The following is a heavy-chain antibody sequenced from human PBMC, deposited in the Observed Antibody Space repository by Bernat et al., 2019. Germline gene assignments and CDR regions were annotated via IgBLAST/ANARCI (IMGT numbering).Heavy chain of an antibody. CDR2: INSDGSST. Sequence: EVQLVESGGGLVQPGGSLRLSCAASGFTFSSYWMHWVRQAPGKGLVWVSRINSDGSSTSYADSVKGRFTSSRDNAKNTLYLQMNSLRAEDTAVYYCARDLWSGYHYYYYGMDVWGQGTTVTVSS. D-gene: IGHD3-3*01. V-gene: IGHV3-74*01. CDR3: ARDLWSGYHYYYYGMDV. J-gene: IGHJ6*02. CDR1: GFTFSSYW.